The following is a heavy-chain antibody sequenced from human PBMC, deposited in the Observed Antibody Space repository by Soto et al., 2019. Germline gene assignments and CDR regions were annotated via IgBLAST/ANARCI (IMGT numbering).Heavy chain of an antibody. CDR2: INHSGST. J-gene: IGHJ3*02. V-gene: IGHV4-34*01. Sequence: SETLSLTCAVYGGSFSGYYWSWIRQPPGKGLEWIGEINHSGSTNYNPSLKSRVTISVDTSRNQFSLKLSSVTAADTAVYYCARAFGWLRRAFDIWGQGTMVTVSS. CDR1: GGSFSGYY. CDR3: ARAFGWLRRAFDI. D-gene: IGHD5-12*01.